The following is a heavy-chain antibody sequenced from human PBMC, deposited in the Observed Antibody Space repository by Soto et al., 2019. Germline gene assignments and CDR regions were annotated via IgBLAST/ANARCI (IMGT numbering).Heavy chain of an antibody. D-gene: IGHD6-19*01. J-gene: IGHJ6*02. CDR2: ISAYNGNT. CDR1: GYTFTSYG. CDR3: ARGAVAGDYYYYYGMDV. Sequence: QVQLVQSGAEVKKPGASVRVSCKASGYTFTSYGISWVRQAPGQGLEWMGWISAYNGNTKYAQILQGRVTMTTDTPTSTAYRELRGLRADDTAVYFCARGAVAGDYYYYYGMDVWGQGTTVTVSS. V-gene: IGHV1-18*01.